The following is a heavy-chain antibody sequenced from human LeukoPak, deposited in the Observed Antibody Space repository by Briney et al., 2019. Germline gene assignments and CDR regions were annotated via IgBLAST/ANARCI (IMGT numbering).Heavy chain of an antibody. Sequence: GGSLRLSCVPSGFTFSDYYMSWIRQAPGKGLEWVSYISSSGSTIYYADSVKGRFTISRDNAKNSLYLQMNSLRAEDTAVYYCARAITFHVDAFDIWGQGPMVTVSS. J-gene: IGHJ3*02. D-gene: IGHD3-16*01. CDR2: ISSSGSTI. CDR1: GFTFSDYY. V-gene: IGHV3-11*01. CDR3: ARAITFHVDAFDI.